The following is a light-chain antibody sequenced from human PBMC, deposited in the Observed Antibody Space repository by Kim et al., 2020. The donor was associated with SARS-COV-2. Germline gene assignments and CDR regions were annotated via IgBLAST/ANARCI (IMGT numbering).Light chain of an antibody. CDR3: QQYGT. CDR1: QSISNW. V-gene: IGKV1-5*03. Sequence: DIQMTQSPSTLSASVGDGVTITCRASQSISNWLAWYQQKPGKAPKLLIYKTSSLESGVPSRFSGSGSGTEFTLTISSLQPDYFATYYCQQYGTFGQGTKVDIK. CDR2: KTS. J-gene: IGKJ1*01.